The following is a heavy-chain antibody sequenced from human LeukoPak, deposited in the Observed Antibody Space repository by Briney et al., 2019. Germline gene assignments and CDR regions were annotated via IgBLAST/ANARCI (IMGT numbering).Heavy chain of an antibody. V-gene: IGHV3-23*01. CDR2: IRSGGDST. CDR3: AKSYSDNWYSFDY. J-gene: IGHJ4*02. D-gene: IGHD1-20*01. Sequence: GGSLRLSCAASGFTFAGFAMTWVRQAPGKGLQWVASIRSGGDSTYYADSVKGRFTISRDNSKNTLYLQMNGPRAEDASIYYCAKSYSDNWYSFDYVGQGTQVTDSS. CDR1: GFTFAGFA.